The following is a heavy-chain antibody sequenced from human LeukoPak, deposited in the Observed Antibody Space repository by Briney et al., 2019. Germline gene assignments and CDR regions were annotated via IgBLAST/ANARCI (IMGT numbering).Heavy chain of an antibody. CDR1: GESFSGYY. J-gene: IGHJ4*02. Sequence: PSETLSLTCAVYGESFSGYYWSWIRQPPGKGLEWIGEINHSGSTNYNPSLKSRVTISVDTSKNQFSLKLSSVTAADTALYYCARGRPTVIGDYWGQGTLVTVSS. D-gene: IGHD4-17*01. V-gene: IGHV4-34*01. CDR3: ARGRPTVIGDY. CDR2: INHSGST.